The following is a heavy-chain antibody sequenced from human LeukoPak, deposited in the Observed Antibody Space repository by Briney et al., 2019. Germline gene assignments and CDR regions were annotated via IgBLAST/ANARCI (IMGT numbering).Heavy chain of an antibody. V-gene: IGHV3-7*03. CDR1: GFTFSSYW. J-gene: IGHJ4*02. Sequence: GGSLRLSCTASGFTFSSYWMDWVRQAPGKGLEWVANIKQDGSEKYYVDSVRGRFTISRDNAKNSLYLQMNSLRAEDTAVYYCAREWGYYDYWGQGTLVTVSS. CDR2: IKQDGSEK. CDR3: AREWGYYDY. D-gene: IGHD3-16*01.